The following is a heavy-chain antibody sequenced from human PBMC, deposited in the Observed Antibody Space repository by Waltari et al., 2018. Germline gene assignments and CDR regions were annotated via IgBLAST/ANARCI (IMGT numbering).Heavy chain of an antibody. Sequence: QVQLVQSGAEGKKPGSSVKVSCKASGGTFSSYAISWVRQAPGHGLEWLGGIFPIFGTATSAQKFHGRVPITADESTRTAYMELSSLRSADTAVYYCARFPCLTGDCRPYFDYWGQGTLVTVSS. J-gene: IGHJ4*02. CDR3: ARFPCLTGDCRPYFDY. V-gene: IGHV1-69*13. CDR1: GGTFSSYA. CDR2: IFPIFGTA. D-gene: IGHD2-21*01.